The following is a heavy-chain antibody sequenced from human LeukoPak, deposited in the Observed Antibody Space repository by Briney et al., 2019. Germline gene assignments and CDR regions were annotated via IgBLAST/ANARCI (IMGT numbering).Heavy chain of an antibody. D-gene: IGHD1-26*01. Sequence: ASVKVSCKASVYTLTVYSMHWVRQAPGQGLEWMGWINPNSGGTTYAQKFQGRVTMTRDTSITTAYMELSSLRSDDTADFYCARGTGGYGYDYWGQGTLVTVSS. V-gene: IGHV1-2*02. CDR3: ARGTGGYGYDY. CDR1: VYTLTVYS. CDR2: INPNSGGT. J-gene: IGHJ4*02.